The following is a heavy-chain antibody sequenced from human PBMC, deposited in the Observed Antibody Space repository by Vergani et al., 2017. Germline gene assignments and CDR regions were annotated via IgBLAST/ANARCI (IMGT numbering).Heavy chain of an antibody. CDR2: IYPGDSDT. V-gene: IGHV5-51*01. Sequence: EVQLVQSGAEVKKPGESLKISCKGSGYSFTSYWIGWVRQMPGKGLEWMGFIYPGDSDTRYSPSFQGQVTISADKSISTAYLQWSSLKASDTAMYYCASLDARYSGYEGPSIWGQGTMVTVSS. CDR1: GYSFTSYW. J-gene: IGHJ3*02. D-gene: IGHD5-12*01. CDR3: ASLDARYSGYEGPSI.